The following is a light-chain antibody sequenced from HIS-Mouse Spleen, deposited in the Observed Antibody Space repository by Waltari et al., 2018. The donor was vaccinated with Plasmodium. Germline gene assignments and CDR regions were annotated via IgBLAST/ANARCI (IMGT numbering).Light chain of an antibody. CDR2: SKS. CDR3: LLYYGGARV. Sequence: QTVVTLEPSLTVSPGGTVTLTCASSTGAVTSGYYPNWFQQKPGQAPRALIYSKSNKHSWTPARFSGSLLGGKAALTLSGVQPEDEAEYYCLLYYGGARVFGGGTKLTVL. V-gene: IGLV7-43*01. CDR1: TGAVTSGYY. J-gene: IGLJ3*02.